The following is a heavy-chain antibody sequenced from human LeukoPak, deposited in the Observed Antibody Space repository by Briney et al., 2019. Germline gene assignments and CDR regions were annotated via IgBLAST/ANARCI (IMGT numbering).Heavy chain of an antibody. J-gene: IGHJ4*02. D-gene: IGHD5-12*01. V-gene: IGHV3-30*02. CDR3: AKDLFRQVATMINIDY. Sequence: GGSLRLSCAASGFTFSSYGMHWVRQAPGKGLEWVAFIRYDGSNKYYADSVKGRFTISRDNSKNTLYLQMNSLRAEDTAVYYCAKDLFRQVATMINIDYWGQGTLVTVSS. CDR1: GFTFSSYG. CDR2: IRYDGSNK.